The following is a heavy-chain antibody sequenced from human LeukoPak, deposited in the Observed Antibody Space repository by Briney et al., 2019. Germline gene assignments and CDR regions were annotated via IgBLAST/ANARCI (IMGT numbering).Heavy chain of an antibody. CDR2: IYSGGST. CDR1: GFTVSSNY. D-gene: IGHD6-13*01. Sequence: GGSLRLSCAASGFTVSSNYMSWVRQAPGKGLEWVSVIYSGGSTYDADSVKGRFTISRDNSKSTLYLQMNSLRAEDTAVYYCARGKAAAGTDDYWGQGTLVTVSS. CDR3: ARGKAAAGTDDY. V-gene: IGHV3-53*01. J-gene: IGHJ4*02.